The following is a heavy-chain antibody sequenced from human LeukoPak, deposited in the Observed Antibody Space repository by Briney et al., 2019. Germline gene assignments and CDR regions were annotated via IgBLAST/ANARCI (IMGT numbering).Heavy chain of an antibody. J-gene: IGHJ4*02. D-gene: IGHD3-22*01. Sequence: ASVKVSYKASGYTFTSYGISWVRQAPGQGLEWMGWISAYNGNTNYAQKFQGRVTMTTDTSTSTVFMELRSLRSDDTAVYYCARDRKGSGYYNYWGQGTLVTVSS. CDR3: ARDRKGSGYYNY. CDR1: GYTFTSYG. V-gene: IGHV1-18*01. CDR2: ISAYNGNT.